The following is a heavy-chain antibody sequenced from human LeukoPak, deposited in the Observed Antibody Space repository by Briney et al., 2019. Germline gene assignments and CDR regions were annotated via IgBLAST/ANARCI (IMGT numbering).Heavy chain of an antibody. J-gene: IGHJ4*02. D-gene: IGHD3-22*01. CDR1: GYTFTSYG. V-gene: IGHV1-18*01. Sequence: ASVKVSCKASGYTFTSYGISWVRQAPGQGLEWMGWISAYNGNTNYAQKLQGRVTMTTDTSTSTAYVELRSLRSDDTAVYYCARYGDYYDSSGYYPVVDYWGQGTLVTVSS. CDR3: ARYGDYYDSSGYYPVVDY. CDR2: ISAYNGNT.